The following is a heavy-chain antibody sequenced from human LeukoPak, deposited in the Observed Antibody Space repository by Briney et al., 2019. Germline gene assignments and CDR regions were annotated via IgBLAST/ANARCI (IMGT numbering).Heavy chain of an antibody. D-gene: IGHD3-22*01. Sequence: SQTLSLTCTVSGGSISSYYWSWIRQPPGKGLEWIGYIYYSGSTNYNPSLKSRVTISVDTSKNQFSLKLRSVTAADTAVYYCARVTGYMIEDYFDYWGQGTLVTVSS. V-gene: IGHV4-59*01. CDR3: ARVTGYMIEDYFDY. CDR1: GGSISSYY. CDR2: IYYSGST. J-gene: IGHJ4*02.